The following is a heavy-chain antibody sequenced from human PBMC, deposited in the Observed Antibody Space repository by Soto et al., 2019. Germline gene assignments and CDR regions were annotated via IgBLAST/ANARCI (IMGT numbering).Heavy chain of an antibody. CDR1: GFTFSSYA. Sequence: EVQLLESGGGLVQPGGSLSLSCAASGFTFSSYAMSWVRQAPGKGLEWVSAISASGGSTYYADSGKGRFTISRDNSKNTLYLQMNSLRAEDTAVYYCAKAHYSGSYAFDYWGQGSLVTVSS. D-gene: IGHD1-26*01. J-gene: IGHJ4*02. CDR3: AKAHYSGSYAFDY. CDR2: ISASGGST. V-gene: IGHV3-23*01.